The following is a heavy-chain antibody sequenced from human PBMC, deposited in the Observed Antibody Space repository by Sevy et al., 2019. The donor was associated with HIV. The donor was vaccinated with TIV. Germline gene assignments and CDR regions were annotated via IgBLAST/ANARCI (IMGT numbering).Heavy chain of an antibody. CDR1: GFTFADAW. Sequence: GGSLRLSCAASGFTFADAWMTWVRQAPGKGLEWVGRIKSKADGGTADYAATVKARFTISRDDSKNTLYLQMNSLKTEDTAVYYCTTNATSIPRYALRHWGQGSLVSASS. V-gene: IGHV3-15*01. J-gene: IGHJ1*01. CDR3: TTNATSIPRYALRH. CDR2: IKSKADGGTA. D-gene: IGHD1-1*01.